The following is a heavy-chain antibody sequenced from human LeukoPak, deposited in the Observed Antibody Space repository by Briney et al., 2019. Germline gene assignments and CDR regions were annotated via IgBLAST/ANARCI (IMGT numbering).Heavy chain of an antibody. Sequence: GGSLRLSCAASGFTFSSYEMNWVRQAPGKGLEWVSYISSSGSTKYYADSVKGRFTISRGNAKNSLYLQMNSLRAEDTAVYYCAKIAAANCGGDCYSGAYYFDYWGQGTLVTVSS. CDR3: AKIAAANCGGDCYSGAYYFDY. D-gene: IGHD2-21*02. CDR1: GFTFSSYE. J-gene: IGHJ4*02. CDR2: ISSSGSTK. V-gene: IGHV3-48*03.